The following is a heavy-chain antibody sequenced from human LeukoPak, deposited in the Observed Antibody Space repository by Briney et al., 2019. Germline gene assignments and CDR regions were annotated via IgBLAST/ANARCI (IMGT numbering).Heavy chain of an antibody. D-gene: IGHD3-10*01. J-gene: IGHJ4*02. V-gene: IGHV3-21*04. CDR3: AKVYYYGSGSYYAYFDY. CDR2: ISSSSSYI. CDR1: GFTFSSYS. Sequence: PGGSLRLSCAASGFTFSSYSMNWVRQAPGKGLEWVSSISSSSSYIYYADSVKGRFTISRDNSKNTLYLQMNSLRAEDTAVYYCAKVYYYGSGSYYAYFDYWGQGTLVTVSS.